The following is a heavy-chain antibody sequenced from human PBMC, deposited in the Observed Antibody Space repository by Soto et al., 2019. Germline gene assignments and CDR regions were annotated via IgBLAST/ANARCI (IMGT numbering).Heavy chain of an antibody. CDR1: GYTFTSYG. Sequence: QVQLVQSGAEVKKPGASVKVSCKASGYTFTSYGISWVRQAPGQGLEWMGWISAYNGNTNYAQKLQGRVTMTTDTSTSTAYMELRSLISDDTAVYYCARDRGYSSSWYVHYYYYGMDVWGQGTTVTVSS. CDR2: ISAYNGNT. J-gene: IGHJ6*02. D-gene: IGHD6-13*01. V-gene: IGHV1-18*04. CDR3: ARDRGYSSSWYVHYYYYGMDV.